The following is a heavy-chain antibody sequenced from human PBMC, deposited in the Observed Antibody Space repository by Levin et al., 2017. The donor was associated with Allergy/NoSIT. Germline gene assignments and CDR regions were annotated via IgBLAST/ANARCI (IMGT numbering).Heavy chain of an antibody. CDR1: GFTFSSYN. D-gene: IGHD4/OR15-4a*01. CDR3: ARLVGASDSRAIDC. J-gene: IGHJ4*02. Sequence: SGGSLRLSCAASGFTFSSYNMNWVRQAPGKGLEWVSYISGASSAIYYVDSVKGRFTVSRDNAKNSLYLQMTSLRAEDTAVYYCARLVGASDSRAIDCWGQGTLVSVSS. CDR2: ISGASSAI. V-gene: IGHV3-48*01.